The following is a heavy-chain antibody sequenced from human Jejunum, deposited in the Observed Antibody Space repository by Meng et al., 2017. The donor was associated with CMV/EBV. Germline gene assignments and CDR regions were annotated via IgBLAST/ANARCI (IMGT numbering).Heavy chain of an antibody. CDR2: ITSDGTTT. D-gene: IGHD6-19*01. Sequence: CAASGFTFSSYWMHWVRQTPEKGLVWVSRITSDGTTTGYADSVKGRFTISRDNAKSTLYLQMNSLRAEDTAVYYCARDLWRLGDYWGQGTLVAVSS. CDR3: ARDLWRLGDY. V-gene: IGHV3-74*01. J-gene: IGHJ4*02. CDR1: GFTFSSYW.